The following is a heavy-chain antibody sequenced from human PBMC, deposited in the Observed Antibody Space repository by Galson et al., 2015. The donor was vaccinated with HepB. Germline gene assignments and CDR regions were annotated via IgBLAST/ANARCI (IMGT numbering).Heavy chain of an antibody. CDR1: GFTLSSYW. D-gene: IGHD1-14*01. Sequence: SLRLSCAASGFTLSSYWMNWVRQAPGKGLEGVANIKQDGSEKYYVDSVKGRFTISRDNAKNSLYLQMNSLRAEDTAVYYCARDRTGYGMDVWGQGTTVTVSS. CDR3: ARDRTGYGMDV. CDR2: IKQDGSEK. V-gene: IGHV3-7*01. J-gene: IGHJ6*02.